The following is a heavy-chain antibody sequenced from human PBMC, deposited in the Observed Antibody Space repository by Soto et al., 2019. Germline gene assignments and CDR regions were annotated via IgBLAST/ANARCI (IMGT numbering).Heavy chain of an antibody. Sequence: EVQLVESGGGLVKPGGSLRLSCAASGFTFSSYSMNWVRQAPGKGLEWVSSISSSSSYIYYADSVKGRFTISRDNAKNSRYLQMNSLRAEDTAVYYCARVGDDYYYGMDVWGQGTTVTVSS. CDR3: ARVGDDYYYGMDV. V-gene: IGHV3-21*01. J-gene: IGHJ6*02. CDR1: GFTFSSYS. D-gene: IGHD3-16*01. CDR2: ISSSSSYI.